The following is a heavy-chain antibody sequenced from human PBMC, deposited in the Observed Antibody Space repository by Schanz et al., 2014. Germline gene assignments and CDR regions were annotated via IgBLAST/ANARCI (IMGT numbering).Heavy chain of an antibody. CDR3: AMGGYQLHH. J-gene: IGHJ4*02. CDR2: IYKSGSA. Sequence: EVQLVESGGGLVKPGESLRLSCAASGFTFSNHALSWVRQAPGKGLEWVSLIYKSGSAFYADSVKGRLTISRDNAENTLYLQMNSLRVEDTAVYYCAMGGYQLHHWGQGTLVTVSS. V-gene: IGHV3-66*01. D-gene: IGHD1-7*01. CDR1: GFTFSNHA.